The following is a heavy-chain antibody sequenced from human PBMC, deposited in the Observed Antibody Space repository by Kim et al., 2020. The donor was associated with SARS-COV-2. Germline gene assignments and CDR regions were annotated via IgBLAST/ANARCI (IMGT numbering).Heavy chain of an antibody. CDR3: ARDPRVGGGDCPDY. CDR1: GYTFTGYY. V-gene: IGHV1-2*06. CDR2: INPNSGGT. Sequence: ASVKVSCKASGYTFTGYYMHWVRQAPGQGLEWMGRINPNSGGTNSAQKFQGRVTMTRDTSISTAYMELSSLTSDDTAVYYCARDPRVGGGDCPDYWGQGT. J-gene: IGHJ4*02. D-gene: IGHD2-21*02.